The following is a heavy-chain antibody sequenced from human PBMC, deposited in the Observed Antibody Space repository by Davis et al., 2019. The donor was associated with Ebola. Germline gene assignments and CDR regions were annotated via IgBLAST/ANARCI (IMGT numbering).Heavy chain of an antibody. CDR1: GFTFSSYA. V-gene: IGHV3-23*01. Sequence: PGGSLRLSCAASGFTFSSYAMSWVRQAPGKGLEWVSAISGSGGSTYYADSVKGRFTISRDNSKNTLYLQMNSLRAEDTAVYYCAKDYDFWSGYSNWFDPWGQGTLVTVSS. CDR3: AKDYDFWSGYSNWFDP. CDR2: ISGSGGST. D-gene: IGHD3-3*01. J-gene: IGHJ5*02.